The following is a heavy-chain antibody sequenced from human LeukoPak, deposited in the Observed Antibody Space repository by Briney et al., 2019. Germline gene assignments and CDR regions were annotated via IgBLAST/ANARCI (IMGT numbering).Heavy chain of an antibody. CDR1: GYSISSGYY. Sequence: SETLSPTCAVSGYSISSGYYWGWIRPPPGKGLEWIGSIYHSGSTYYNPSLKSRVTISVDTSKNQFSLKLSSVTAADTAVYYCARDSGVRGVLSNWFDPWGQGTLVTVSS. D-gene: IGHD3-10*01. CDR2: IYHSGST. J-gene: IGHJ5*02. V-gene: IGHV4-38-2*02. CDR3: ARDSGVRGVLSNWFDP.